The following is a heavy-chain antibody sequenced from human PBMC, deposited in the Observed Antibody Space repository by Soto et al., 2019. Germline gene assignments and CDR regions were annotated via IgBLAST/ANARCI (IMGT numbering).Heavy chain of an antibody. CDR1: GYTFTSYG. D-gene: IGHD3-10*01. Sequence: QVQLVQSGAEVKKPGASVKVSCKASGYTFTSYGISWVRQAPGQGLEWMGWISAYNGNTNYAQKLQGRVTMTTDTSTSTAYMELGSLRTDDTAVYFCAREPVRGVIAHYGMDVWDQGTTVTVCS. V-gene: IGHV1-18*01. CDR3: AREPVRGVIAHYGMDV. J-gene: IGHJ6*02. CDR2: ISAYNGNT.